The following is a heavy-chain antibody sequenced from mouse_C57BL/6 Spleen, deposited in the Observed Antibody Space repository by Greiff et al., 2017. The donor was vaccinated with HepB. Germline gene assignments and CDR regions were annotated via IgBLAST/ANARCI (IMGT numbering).Heavy chain of an antibody. D-gene: IGHD1-1*01. J-gene: IGHJ1*03. CDR1: GYTFTSYW. Sequence: QVQLQQPGAELVRPGTSVKLSCKASGYTFTSYWMHWVKQRPGQGLEWIGVIDPSDSYTNYNQKFKGKATLTVDTSSSTAYMQLSSLTSEDSAVYYCARFITTVGRYFDVWGTGTTVTVSS. CDR3: ARFITTVGRYFDV. V-gene: IGHV1-59*01. CDR2: IDPSDSYT.